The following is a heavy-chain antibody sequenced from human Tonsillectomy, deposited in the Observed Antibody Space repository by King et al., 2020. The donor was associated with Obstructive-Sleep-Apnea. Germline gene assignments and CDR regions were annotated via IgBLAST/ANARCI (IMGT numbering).Heavy chain of an antibody. D-gene: IGHD1-26*01. CDR2: ISYDGSNK. Sequence: VQLVESGGGVVQPGRSLRLSCAASGFTFSHYAVHWVRQAPGKGLDWVAGISYDGSNKYYADPVKGRFTISRDISKITLFLQMNSLRAEDTAVYYCARGRLVGAIDYWGQGTLVTVSS. J-gene: IGHJ4*02. CDR1: GFTFSHYA. V-gene: IGHV3-30-3*01. CDR3: ARGRLVGAIDY.